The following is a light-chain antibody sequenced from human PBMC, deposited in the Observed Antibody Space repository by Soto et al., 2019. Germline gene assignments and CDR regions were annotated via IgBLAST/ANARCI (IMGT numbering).Light chain of an antibody. CDR1: NLGDKL. J-gene: IGLJ1*01. Sequence: SYELTQSPSVSLAPGETARISCEGNNLGDKLVHWYQQRPGQAPVLVIYFDSERPSGIPERFSASNSGNTATLIITRVEAGDEADYYCQLWDVGSDHYVFGSGTKVTVL. V-gene: IGLV3-21*04. CDR3: QLWDVGSDHYV. CDR2: FDS.